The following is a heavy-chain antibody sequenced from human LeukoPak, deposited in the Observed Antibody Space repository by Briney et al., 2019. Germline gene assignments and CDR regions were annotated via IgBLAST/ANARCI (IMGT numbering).Heavy chain of an antibody. V-gene: IGHV4-4*02. CDR1: GGSISSSNW. CDR2: IYHSGST. J-gene: IGHJ3*02. D-gene: IGHD4-17*01. CDR3: ARDLVDYGDYFQGYRAFDI. Sequence: SETLSLTCAVSGGSISSSNWWSWVRQPPGKGLEWIGEIYHSGSTNYNPSLKSRVTISVDKSKNQFSLKLSSVTAADTAVYYCARDLVDYGDYFQGYRAFDIWGQGTMVTVSS.